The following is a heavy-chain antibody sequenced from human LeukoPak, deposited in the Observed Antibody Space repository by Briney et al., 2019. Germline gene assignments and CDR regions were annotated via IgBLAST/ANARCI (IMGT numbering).Heavy chain of an antibody. Sequence: GALRLSCAASGFTFSSYWMSWVRQAPGKGLEWVANIKQDGSEKYYVDSVKGRFTISRDNAKNSLYLQMNSLRAEDTAVYYCARDLGDTAMVSPFDYWGQGTLVTVSS. CDR2: IKQDGSEK. CDR3: ARDLGDTAMVSPFDY. V-gene: IGHV3-7*01. D-gene: IGHD5-18*01. CDR1: GFTFSSYW. J-gene: IGHJ4*02.